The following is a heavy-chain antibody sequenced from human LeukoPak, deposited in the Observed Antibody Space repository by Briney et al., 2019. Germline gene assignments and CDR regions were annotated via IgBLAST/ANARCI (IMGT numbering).Heavy chain of an antibody. CDR3: AKGYGDYVVDAFDI. CDR1: GFTFSSYG. CDR2: IRYDGSNK. Sequence: PGGSLRLSCAASGFTFSSYGMHWVRQAPGKGLEWVAFIRYDGSNKYYADSVKGRFTISRDNSKHTLYLQMNSLRAEDTAVYYCAKGYGDYVVDAFDIWGQGTMVTVSS. D-gene: IGHD4-17*01. V-gene: IGHV3-30*02. J-gene: IGHJ3*02.